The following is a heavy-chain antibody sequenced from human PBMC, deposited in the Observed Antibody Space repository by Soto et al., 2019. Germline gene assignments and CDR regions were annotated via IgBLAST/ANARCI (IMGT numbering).Heavy chain of an antibody. CDR2: INPTSGGT. CDR1: GYTFTGYY. Sequence: ASVKVSCKASGYTFTGYYMHWVRQAPGQGLEWMGWINPTSGGTNYAQKFQGWVTMTRDTSISTAYMELSRLRSDDTAVYYCARSVAAADYYYYGMDVWGQGTTVPVSS. D-gene: IGHD6-13*01. V-gene: IGHV1-2*04. CDR3: ARSVAAADYYYYGMDV. J-gene: IGHJ6*02.